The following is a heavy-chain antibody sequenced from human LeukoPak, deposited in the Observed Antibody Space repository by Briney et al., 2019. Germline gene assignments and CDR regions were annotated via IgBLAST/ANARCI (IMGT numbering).Heavy chain of an antibody. CDR1: GGSISSYY. V-gene: IGHV4-59*01. CDR3: ARDRRYNWFDP. Sequence: SETLSLTCTVSGGSISSYYWSWIRQPPGKGLEWIGYIYYSGSTNYNPSLKSRVTISVDTSKNQFSLKLSSVTAADTAVYYCARDRRYNWFDPWGQGTLVTVSS. J-gene: IGHJ5*02. CDR2: IYYSGST.